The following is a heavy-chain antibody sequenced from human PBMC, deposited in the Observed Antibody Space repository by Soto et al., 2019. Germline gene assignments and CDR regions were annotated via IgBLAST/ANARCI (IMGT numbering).Heavy chain of an antibody. CDR3: ARAPVGLDTISYFDY. J-gene: IGHJ4*02. D-gene: IGHD3-3*01. CDR2: IYNGGST. CDR1: GDSVSSVGFH. V-gene: IGHV4-30-4*01. Sequence: QVQLQESGPGLVKPSETLSLTCTVSGDSVSSVGFHWAWLRRPPGKGLEWIGYIYNGGSTHYRPSLGSRMHMSRYATSNHYSLRLTSVTAAATAVYFCARAPVGLDTISYFDYWGQGKLVTVSS.